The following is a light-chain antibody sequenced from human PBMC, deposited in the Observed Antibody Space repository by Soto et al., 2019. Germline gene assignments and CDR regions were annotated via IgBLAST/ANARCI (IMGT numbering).Light chain of an antibody. CDR2: EAS. CDR1: QRLLHSDGNTY. Sequence: DIVMTQTTVSLSVTPGQSASISCKSSQRLLHSDGNTYLYWFLQRPGQPPQLLIYEASNRFSEVPDRFSGSGSGADFTLKISRVDAEDVGVYYCMQGIQLPRSFGQGTKVDI. CDR3: MQGIQLPRS. J-gene: IGKJ1*01. V-gene: IGKV2D-29*01.